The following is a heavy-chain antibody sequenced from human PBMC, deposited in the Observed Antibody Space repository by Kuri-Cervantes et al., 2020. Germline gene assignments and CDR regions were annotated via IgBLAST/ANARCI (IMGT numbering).Heavy chain of an antibody. V-gene: IGHV4-31*11. Sequence: SETLSLTRAVSGGSISSGGYYWSRIRQHPGKGLEWIGYIYYSGSTYYNPSLKSRVTISVDTSKNQFSLKLSSVTAADTAVYYCASQEGGFGELLGWGYYYGMDVWGQGTTVTVSS. J-gene: IGHJ6*02. D-gene: IGHD3-10*01. CDR3: ASQEGGFGELLGWGYYYGMDV. CDR1: GGSISSGGYY. CDR2: IYYSGST.